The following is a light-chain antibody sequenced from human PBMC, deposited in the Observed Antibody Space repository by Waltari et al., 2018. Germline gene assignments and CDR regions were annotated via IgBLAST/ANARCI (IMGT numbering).Light chain of an antibody. Sequence: QSVLTQPPSTSGTPGQRVTISCSGSSPHIGTNFVYWYQQLPGPAPKLLILKDNPRQSGSRVRFADSRSGTATSLAISGLRSENDADYYCAAWEDSVSRLVFGEGTKVSVL. V-gene: IGLV1-47*01. CDR1: SPHIGTNF. J-gene: IGLJ3*02. CDR2: KDN. CDR3: AAWEDSVSRLV.